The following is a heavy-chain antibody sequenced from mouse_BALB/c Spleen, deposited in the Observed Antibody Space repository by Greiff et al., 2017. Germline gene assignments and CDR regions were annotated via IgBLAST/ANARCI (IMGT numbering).Heavy chain of an antibody. CDR1: GFTFSSYG. CDR3: ARDPMITNYFDY. D-gene: IGHD2-4*01. CDR2: INSNGGST. J-gene: IGHJ2*01. Sequence: EVMLVESGGGLVQPGGSLKLSCAASGFTFSSYGMSWVRQTPDKRLELVATINSNGGSTYYPDSVKGRFTISRDNAKNTLYLQMSSLKSEDTAMYYCARDPMITNYFDYWGQGTTLTVSS. V-gene: IGHV5-6-3*01.